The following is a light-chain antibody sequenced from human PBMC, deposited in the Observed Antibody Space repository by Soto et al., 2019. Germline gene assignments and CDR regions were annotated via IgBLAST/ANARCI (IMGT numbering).Light chain of an antibody. J-gene: IGKJ5*01. CDR3: QQYGSSTFT. V-gene: IGKV3-20*01. Sequence: SPGTLSLSPGERATLSCRASQSVSSSYLAWYQQKPGQAPRLLIYGESSRATGIPDRFSGSGSGTDFTLIISRLEPEDFAVYYCQQYGSSTFTFGQGTRLEIK. CDR2: GES. CDR1: QSVSSSY.